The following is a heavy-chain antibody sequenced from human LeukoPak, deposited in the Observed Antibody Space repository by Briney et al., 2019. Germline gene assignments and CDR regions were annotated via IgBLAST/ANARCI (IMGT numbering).Heavy chain of an antibody. J-gene: IGHJ3*02. Sequence: GRSLRLSCAASGFTFSSYSMNWVRQAPGKGLEWVSYISSSSSTIYYADSVKGRFTISRDNAKNSLYLHMNSLRAEDTAVYYCARELLNNDAFDIWGQGTMVTVSS. CDR2: ISSSSSTI. CDR3: ARELLNNDAFDI. CDR1: GFTFSSYS. V-gene: IGHV3-48*01. D-gene: IGHD3-10*01.